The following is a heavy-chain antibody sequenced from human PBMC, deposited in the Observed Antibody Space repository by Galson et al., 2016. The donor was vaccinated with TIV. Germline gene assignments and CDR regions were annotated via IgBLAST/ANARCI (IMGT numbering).Heavy chain of an antibody. CDR3: ARDRVVDGTYYYYYYGMDV. Sequence: LRLSCAASGLSVNINYMTWVRQAPGKGLEWVSLISDGGKTYYPDSVKGRFTISRDSSKNTLYLQMIGLRAEDTAVYYCARDRVVDGTYYYYYYGMDVWGQGTAVTISS. J-gene: IGHJ6*02. D-gene: IGHD6-19*01. CDR1: GLSVNINY. CDR2: ISDGGKT. V-gene: IGHV3-66*02.